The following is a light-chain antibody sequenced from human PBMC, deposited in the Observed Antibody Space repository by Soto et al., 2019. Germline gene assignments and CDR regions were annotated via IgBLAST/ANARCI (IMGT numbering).Light chain of an antibody. CDR1: QSISSW. J-gene: IGKJ1*01. CDR2: KAS. CDR3: QQYNSYPT. V-gene: IGKV1-5*03. Sequence: DIQMTQSPSTLSASVGDRVTITCRASQSISSWLAWYQQKPGKAPNLLIYKASSLESGVPLRFSGSGSGTEFTLTISSLQPDDFATYYCQQYNSYPTFGQGTKVEIK.